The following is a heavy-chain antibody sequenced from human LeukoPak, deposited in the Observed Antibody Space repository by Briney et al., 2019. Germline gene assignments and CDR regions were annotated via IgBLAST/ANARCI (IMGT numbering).Heavy chain of an antibody. CDR1: GGTFSSYT. V-gene: IGHV1-69*02. CDR2: IIPILGIA. J-gene: IGHJ4*02. Sequence: SVKVSCKASGGTFSSYTISWVRQAPGQGLEWMGRIIPILGIANYAQKFQGRVTITADKSTSTAYMELSSLRSEDTAVYYCASDEGSYHGDYFDYWGQGTLVTVSS. D-gene: IGHD1-26*01. CDR3: ASDEGSYHGDYFDY.